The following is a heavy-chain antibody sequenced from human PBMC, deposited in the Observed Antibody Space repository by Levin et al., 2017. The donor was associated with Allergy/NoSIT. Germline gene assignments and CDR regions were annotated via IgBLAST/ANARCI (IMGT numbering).Heavy chain of an antibody. CDR3: ATYPRGGVRGVSSV. Sequence: SQTLSLTCAVYGGSFSGYYWSWLRQPPGKGLEWIGEINHSGSTNYNPSLKSRVTISVDTSKNQFSLKLSSVTAADTAVYYCATYPRGGVRGVSSVWGQGTLVTVSS. J-gene: IGHJ4*02. CDR1: GGSFSGYY. CDR2: INHSGST. D-gene: IGHD3-10*01. V-gene: IGHV4-34*01.